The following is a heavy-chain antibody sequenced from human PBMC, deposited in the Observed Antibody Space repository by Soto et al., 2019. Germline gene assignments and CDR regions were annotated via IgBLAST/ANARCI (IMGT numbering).Heavy chain of an antibody. V-gene: IGHV1-69*13. CDR1: GGTFSSYA. D-gene: IGHD1-26*01. CDR2: IIPIFGTA. Sequence: SVKVSCKASGGTFSSYAISWVRQAPGQGLEWMGGIIPIFGTANYAQKFQGRVTITADESTSTAYMELSSLRSEDTAVYYCARPVGATYYYYGMDVWGQGTTVTVSS. CDR3: ARPVGATYYYYGMDV. J-gene: IGHJ6*02.